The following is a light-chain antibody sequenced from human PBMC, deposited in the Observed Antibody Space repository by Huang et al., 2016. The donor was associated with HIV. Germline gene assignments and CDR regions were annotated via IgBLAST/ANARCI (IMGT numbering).Light chain of an antibody. Sequence: IVMTQSPISLPVTPGQPASISCRSSQSLQNSNGYNYLDWYVQKPGQSPRLLIYMGSNRASGVPDRFSGSGSGTDFTLKISRVEAEDVGVYYCMQALQTSFTFGGGTKVEIK. V-gene: IGKV2-28*01. CDR1: QSLQNSNGYNY. CDR3: MQALQTSFT. J-gene: IGKJ4*01. CDR2: MGS.